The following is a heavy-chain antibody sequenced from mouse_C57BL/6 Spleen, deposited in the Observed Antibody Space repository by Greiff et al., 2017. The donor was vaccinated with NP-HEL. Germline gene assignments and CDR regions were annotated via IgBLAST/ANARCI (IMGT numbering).Heavy chain of an antibody. CDR1: GYTFTSYW. D-gene: IGHD2-5*01. CDR3: ARRSNHWYFDV. CDR2: IDPSDSYT. V-gene: IGHV1-50*01. Sequence: VQLQQPGAELVKPGASVKLSCKASGYTFTSYWMQWVKQRPGQGLEWIGEIDPSDSYTNYNQKVKGKATLTVDTSSSTAYMQLSSLTSEDSAVYYCARRSNHWYFDVWGTGTTVTVSS. J-gene: IGHJ1*03.